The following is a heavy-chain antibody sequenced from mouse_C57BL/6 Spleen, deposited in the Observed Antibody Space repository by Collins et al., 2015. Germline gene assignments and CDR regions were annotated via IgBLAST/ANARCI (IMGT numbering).Heavy chain of an antibody. J-gene: IGHJ4*01. V-gene: IGHV1-37*01. Sequence: WVKQSHGKSLEWIGRINPYNGDTFYNQKFKGKATLTVDKSSSTAHMELLSLTSEDSAVYYCGRRIITTVVARYAMDYWGQGTSVTVSS. D-gene: IGHD1-1*01. CDR2: INPYNGDT. CDR3: GRRIITTVVARYAMDY.